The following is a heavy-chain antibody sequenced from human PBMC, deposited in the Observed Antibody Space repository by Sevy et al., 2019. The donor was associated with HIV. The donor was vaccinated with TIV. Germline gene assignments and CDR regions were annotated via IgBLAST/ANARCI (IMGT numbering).Heavy chain of an antibody. V-gene: IGHV3-21*01. CDR1: GFTFSSYS. J-gene: IGHJ4*02. Sequence: GGSPRLSCAASGFTFSSYSMNWVRQAPGKGLEWVSSISSSSSYIYYADSVKGRFTISRDNAKNSLYLQMNSLRAEDTAVYYCAREWGGQYYYDSSGYYEWWGQGTLVTVSS. CDR2: ISSSSSYI. CDR3: AREWGGQYYYDSSGYYEW. D-gene: IGHD3-22*01.